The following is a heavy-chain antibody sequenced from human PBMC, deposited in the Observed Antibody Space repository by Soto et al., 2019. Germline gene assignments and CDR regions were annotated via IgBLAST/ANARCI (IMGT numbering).Heavy chain of an antibody. J-gene: IGHJ5*02. CDR2: IYCRGST. CDR3: ARQPAVLNCFDP. D-gene: IGHD6-19*01. V-gene: IGHV4-59*08. CDR1: GGAISSYY. Sequence: QVQLQESGPGLVKPSETLSLTCTVSGGAISSYYWSWIRQPPGKGLEWIVYIYCRGSTNYNPSLNSRGTITVDTSKIQFSLKLSSVTAADTAVYYCARQPAVLNCFDPWGQGTLVTVSS.